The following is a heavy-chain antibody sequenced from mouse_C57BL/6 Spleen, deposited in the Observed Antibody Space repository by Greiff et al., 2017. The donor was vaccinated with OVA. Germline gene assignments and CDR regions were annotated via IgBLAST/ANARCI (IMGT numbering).Heavy chain of an antibody. D-gene: IGHD1-1*01. J-gene: IGHJ4*01. V-gene: IGHV5-16*01. CDR3: ARDGSSYDYAMDY. CDR2: INYDGSST. CDR1: GFTFSDYY. Sequence: EVKLMESEGGLVQPGSSMKLSCTASGFTFSDYYMAWVRQVPEKGLEWVANINYDGSSTYYLDSLKSRFIISRDNAKNILYLQMSSLKSEDTATYYCARDGSSYDYAMDYWGQGTSVTVSS.